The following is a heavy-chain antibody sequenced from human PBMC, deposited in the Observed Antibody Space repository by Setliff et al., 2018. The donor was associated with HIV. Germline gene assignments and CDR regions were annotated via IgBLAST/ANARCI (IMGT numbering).Heavy chain of an antibody. Sequence: GGSLRLSCAASGFSFSNYWMNWVRQVPGKGLEWVANINQDGSEKKYVDSMKGRLTISRDNAKNSLYLQMTSLRAEDTALYFCARGPRTDSSYAWFDSWGQGTLVTVSS. CDR2: INQDGSEK. J-gene: IGHJ5*01. CDR3: ARGPRTDSSYAWFDS. CDR1: GFSFSNYW. D-gene: IGHD6-6*01. V-gene: IGHV3-7*03.